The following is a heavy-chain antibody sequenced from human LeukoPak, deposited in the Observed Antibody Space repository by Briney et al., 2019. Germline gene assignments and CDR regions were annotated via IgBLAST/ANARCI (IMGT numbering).Heavy chain of an antibody. D-gene: IGHD2-15*01. V-gene: IGHV3-23*01. J-gene: IGHJ4*02. CDR3: AKEGYCSGGSCYRRFDY. CDR1: GFTFSSYA. CDR2: ISDRGGST. Sequence: GGSLRLSCAASGFTFSSYAMSWVRQAPGKGLEWVSAISDRGGSTYYADSVKGRFTISRDNSKNTLYLQMDSLRAEDTAVYYCAKEGYCSGGSCYRRFDYWGQGTLVTVSS.